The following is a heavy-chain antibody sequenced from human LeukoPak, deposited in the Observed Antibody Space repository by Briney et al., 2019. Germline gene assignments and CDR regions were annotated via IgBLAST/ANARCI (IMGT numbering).Heavy chain of an antibody. CDR1: GYTFTGYY. CDR3: AKDSVAATHLVRLSRRSHYFDY. J-gene: IGHJ4*02. Sequence: ASVKVSCKASGYTFTGYYMHWVRQAPGQGLEWMGWINPYSGGTNYAQKFQGRVTMTRNTSISTAYMELSSLRSEDTAVYYCAKDSVAATHLVRLSRRSHYFDYWGQGTLVTVSS. D-gene: IGHD2-15*01. V-gene: IGHV1-2*02. CDR2: INPYSGGT.